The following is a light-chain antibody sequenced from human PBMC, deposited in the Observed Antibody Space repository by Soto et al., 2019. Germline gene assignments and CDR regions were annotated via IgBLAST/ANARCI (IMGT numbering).Light chain of an antibody. CDR2: KAS. CDR1: QSISTW. J-gene: IGKJ2*01. V-gene: IGKV1-5*03. Sequence: DIQMTQSPSTLSACVGDRVTITCRASQSISTWLAWYQQNPGKPPKLLIYKASSLESGVPSRFSGSGSGTEFTLTISSLQPDDVATYYCQQYNSYMYTFGQGTKREIK. CDR3: QQYNSYMYT.